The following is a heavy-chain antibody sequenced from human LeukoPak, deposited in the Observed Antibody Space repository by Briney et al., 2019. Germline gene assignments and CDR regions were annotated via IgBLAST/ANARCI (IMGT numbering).Heavy chain of an antibody. CDR2: IYYSGST. Sequence: SETLSLTCTVSGGSISSYYWSWIRQPPGKGLEWIGYIYYSGSTNYNPSLKSRVTISVDTSKNQFSLKLTSVTAADTAVYYCARLRRTYSSSWLINYFDYWGQGTLVTVSS. CDR1: GGSISSYY. J-gene: IGHJ4*02. D-gene: IGHD6-13*01. V-gene: IGHV4-59*01. CDR3: ARLRRTYSSSWLINYFDY.